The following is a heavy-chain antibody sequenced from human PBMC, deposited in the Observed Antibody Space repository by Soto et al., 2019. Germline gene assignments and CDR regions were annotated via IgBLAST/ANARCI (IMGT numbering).Heavy chain of an antibody. D-gene: IGHD4-17*01. CDR3: ARGHGTTVNHFDAFDI. J-gene: IGHJ3*02. CDR2: ISSSSSYI. Sequence: GGSLRLSCAASGFTFSSYSMNWVRQAPGKGLEWVSSISSSSSYIYYADSVKGRFTISRDNAKNSLYLQMNSLRAEDTAVYYCARGHGTTVNHFDAFDIWGQGTMVTVSS. V-gene: IGHV3-21*01. CDR1: GFTFSSYS.